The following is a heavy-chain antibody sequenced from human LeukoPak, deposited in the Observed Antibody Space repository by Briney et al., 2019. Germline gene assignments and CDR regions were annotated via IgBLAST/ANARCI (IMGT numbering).Heavy chain of an antibody. CDR3: ARERGGMAFRFVDAFDI. CDR2: INPNSGGP. D-gene: IGHD3-10*01. Sequence: ASVKVSCKASGYTFPGYYMHWVRQAPGQGLEWMGWINPNSGGPNYAQKFQGWVTMTRDTSISTAYMELSRLRSDDTAVYYCARERGGMAFRFVDAFDIWGQGTMVTVSS. V-gene: IGHV1-2*04. CDR1: GYTFPGYY. J-gene: IGHJ3*02.